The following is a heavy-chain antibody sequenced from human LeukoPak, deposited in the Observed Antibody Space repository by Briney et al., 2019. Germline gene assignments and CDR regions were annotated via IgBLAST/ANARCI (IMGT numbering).Heavy chain of an antibody. D-gene: IGHD3-22*01. V-gene: IGHV1-69*13. CDR3: ARPLSSGYYFLGAFDI. CDR2: IIPIFGTA. Sequence: SVKVSCKASGGTFSSYATSWVRQAPGQGLEWMGGIIPIFGTANYAQKFQGRVTITADESTSTAYMELSSLRSEDTAVYYCARPLSSGYYFLGAFDIWGQGTMVTVSS. CDR1: GGTFSSYA. J-gene: IGHJ3*02.